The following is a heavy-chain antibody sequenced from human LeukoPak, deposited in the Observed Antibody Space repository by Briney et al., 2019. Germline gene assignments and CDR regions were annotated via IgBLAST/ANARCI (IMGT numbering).Heavy chain of an antibody. CDR1: GFTFRDYG. Sequence: PGGSLRLSCAASGFTFRDYGMNWVRQAPRKGLEWVSYISSSPINIYYADSVRGRFTIYRDNAKNSVFLQMNSLRAEDTAVYYCARGSADDDDKWIYPWGQGTLVTVSS. V-gene: IGHV3-48*03. D-gene: IGHD1-1*01. J-gene: IGHJ5*02. CDR2: ISSSPINI. CDR3: ARGSADDDDKWIYP.